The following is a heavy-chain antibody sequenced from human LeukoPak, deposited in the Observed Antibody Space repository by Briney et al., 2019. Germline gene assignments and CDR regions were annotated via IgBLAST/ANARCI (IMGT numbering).Heavy chain of an antibody. CDR1: GYTFTSYD. Sequence: ASVKVSCKASGYTFTSYDINWVRQATGQGLEWMGWMNPNSGNTGYAQKFQGRVTITRNTSISTAYMELSSLRSEDTAVYYCAREHYDILTGYYKGDGSGYYYMDVWGKGTAVTVSS. V-gene: IGHV1-8*03. CDR3: AREHYDILTGYYKGDGSGYYYMDV. D-gene: IGHD3-9*01. J-gene: IGHJ6*03. CDR2: MNPNSGNT.